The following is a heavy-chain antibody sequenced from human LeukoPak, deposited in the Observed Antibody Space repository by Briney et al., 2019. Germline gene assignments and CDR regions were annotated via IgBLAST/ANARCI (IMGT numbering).Heavy chain of an antibody. V-gene: IGHV4-59*08. J-gene: IGHJ4*02. D-gene: IGHD5-12*01. Sequence: SETLSLTCTVSGGSISSYYWSWIRQPPGKGLEWIGYIYYSGSTNYNPSLKSRVTISVDTSKNQFSLKLSSVTAADTAVYYCARNSGGIIDYWGQGTLVTVSS. CDR1: GGSISSYY. CDR3: ARNSGGIIDY. CDR2: IYYSGST.